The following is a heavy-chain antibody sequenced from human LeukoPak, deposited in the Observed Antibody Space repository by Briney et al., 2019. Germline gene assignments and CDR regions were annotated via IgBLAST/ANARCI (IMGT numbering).Heavy chain of an antibody. D-gene: IGHD3-22*01. J-gene: IGHJ4*02. CDR2: INPNSGGT. Sequence: GASVKVSCKASGYTFSGSYIHWVRQAPGQGLEWMGWINPNSGGTNYAQKFQGRVTTTRDTSISTAYMELSRLRSDDTAVYYCARDRNDYYDSSGIVYYFDYWGQGTLVTVSS. V-gene: IGHV1-2*02. CDR3: ARDRNDYYDSSGIVYYFDY. CDR1: GYTFSGSY.